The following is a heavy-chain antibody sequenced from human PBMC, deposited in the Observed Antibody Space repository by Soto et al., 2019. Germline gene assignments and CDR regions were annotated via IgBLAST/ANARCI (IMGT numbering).Heavy chain of an antibody. V-gene: IGHV1-18*01. CDR3: ARDRRSYSSGRDRPFDY. Sequence: ASVKVSCKASGYTFTSYGISWVRQAPGQGLEWMGWISAYNGNTNYAQKLQGRVTMTTDTSTSTAYMELRSLRSDDTAVYYCARDRRSYSSGRDRPFDYWGQGTLVTVSS. CDR1: GYTFTSYG. D-gene: IGHD6-19*01. J-gene: IGHJ4*02. CDR2: ISAYNGNT.